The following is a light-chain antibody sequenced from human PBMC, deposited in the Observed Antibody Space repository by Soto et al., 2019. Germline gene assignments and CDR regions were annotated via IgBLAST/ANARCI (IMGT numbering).Light chain of an antibody. Sequence: VLTQSPDTLSLSPGERATLSCRASERISSNFLAWYQQRPGQAPRRLIYGASTRASGIPDRFRGSGSGTDFALTISRLEPEDFAVFYCQQYGTSPFTFGPGTTVEIK. CDR1: ERISSNF. CDR2: GAS. V-gene: IGKV3-20*01. CDR3: QQYGTSPFT. J-gene: IGKJ3*01.